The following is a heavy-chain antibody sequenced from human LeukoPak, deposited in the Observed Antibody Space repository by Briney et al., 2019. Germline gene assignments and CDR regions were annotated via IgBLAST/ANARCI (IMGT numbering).Heavy chain of an antibody. CDR3: ARDPAQSYYTDV. J-gene: IGHJ6*03. Sequence: ASVEVSCKASGYRFTAYYIHWVRQAPGQGLEWMGWINPRSPGTNYAQKFQGRVTMTRDTSSSTAYMELNSLTSDDTAVYYCARDPAQSYYTDVWGIGTTVTVSS. CDR1: GYRFTAYY. V-gene: IGHV1-2*02. CDR2: INPRSPGT.